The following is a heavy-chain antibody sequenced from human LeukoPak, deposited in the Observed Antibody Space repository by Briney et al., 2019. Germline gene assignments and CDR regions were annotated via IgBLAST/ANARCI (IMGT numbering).Heavy chain of an antibody. J-gene: IGHJ4*02. CDR1: GFSFSTYS. CDR3: ARDNEYSSSLGDY. Sequence: YRGGSLRLSCTASGFSFSTYSMNWARQPPGGGLEWVPSISSSSTYIYYADSVKGRFTISRDDAKNSLYLQMNSLRAEDTAVYYCARDNEYSSSLGDYWGQGTLVTVSS. CDR2: ISSSSTYI. V-gene: IGHV3-21*01. D-gene: IGHD6-6*01.